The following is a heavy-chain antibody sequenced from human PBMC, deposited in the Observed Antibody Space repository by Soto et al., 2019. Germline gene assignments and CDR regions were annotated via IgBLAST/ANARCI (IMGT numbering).Heavy chain of an antibody. Sequence: PGESLKISCKISGKAFTSFWVVWVRQMPGRGLEWMGNIYPGDSDTRYTPPFQGQVTISADKSTNAAYLQWHSLQASDTALYYCAKQVDRGALEIWGQGTKVTVSS. CDR1: GKAFTSFW. CDR3: AKQVDRGALEI. D-gene: IGHD3-22*01. J-gene: IGHJ3*02. V-gene: IGHV5-51*01. CDR2: IYPGDSDT.